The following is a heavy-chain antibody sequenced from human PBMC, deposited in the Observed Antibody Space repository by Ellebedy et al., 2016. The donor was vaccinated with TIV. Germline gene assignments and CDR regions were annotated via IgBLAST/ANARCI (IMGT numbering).Heavy chain of an antibody. D-gene: IGHD3-16*01. CDR3: AKDLSWWSANDY. Sequence: PGGSLRLSCVASGFNFDSNAMSWVRQTPGKGLEWVAGIGGDDHTHYAHFVEGRFTISRDRSKSTLHLEMRRLRVEDTAVYYCAKDLSWWSANDYWGQGALVTVSS. J-gene: IGHJ4*02. V-gene: IGHV3-23*01. CDR2: IGGDDHT. CDR1: GFNFDSNA.